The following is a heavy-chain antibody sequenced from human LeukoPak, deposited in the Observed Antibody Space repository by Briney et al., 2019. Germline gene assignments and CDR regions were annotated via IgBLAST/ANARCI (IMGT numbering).Heavy chain of an antibody. D-gene: IGHD2-15*01. CDR3: AREGSGRPLDY. CDR1: GGTFSSYA. J-gene: IGHJ4*02. Sequence: ASVKVSCKASGGTFSSYAISWVRQAPGQGLEWKGRIIPILGIANYAQKFQGRVTITADKSTSTAYMELSSLRSEDTAVYYCAREGSGRPLDYWGQGTLVTVSS. CDR2: IIPILGIA. V-gene: IGHV1-69*04.